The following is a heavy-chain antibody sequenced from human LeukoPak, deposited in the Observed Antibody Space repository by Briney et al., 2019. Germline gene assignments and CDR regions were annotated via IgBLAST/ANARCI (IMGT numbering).Heavy chain of an antibody. CDR3: AKRIYDILTGQTGFDY. Sequence: GGSLRLSCAASGFTFSDYSMSWIRQAPGKGLEWVSAISGSGGSTYYADSVKGRFTISRDNSKNTLYLQMNSLRAEDTAVYYCAKRIYDILTGQTGFDYWGQGTLVTVSS. V-gene: IGHV3-23*01. CDR1: GFTFSDYS. J-gene: IGHJ4*02. CDR2: ISGSGGST. D-gene: IGHD3-9*01.